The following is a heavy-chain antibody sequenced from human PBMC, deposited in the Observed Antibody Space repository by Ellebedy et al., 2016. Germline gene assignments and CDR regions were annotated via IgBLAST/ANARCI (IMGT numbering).Heavy chain of an antibody. Sequence: SETLSLXCAVYGGSFSGYYWSWIRQPPGKGLEWIGEINHSGSTNYNPSLKSRVTISVDTSKNQFSLKLSSVTAADTAVYYCARDLRTPWGRWFDPWGQGTLVTVSS. V-gene: IGHV4-34*01. D-gene: IGHD7-27*01. J-gene: IGHJ5*02. CDR3: ARDLRTPWGRWFDP. CDR1: GGSFSGYY. CDR2: INHSGST.